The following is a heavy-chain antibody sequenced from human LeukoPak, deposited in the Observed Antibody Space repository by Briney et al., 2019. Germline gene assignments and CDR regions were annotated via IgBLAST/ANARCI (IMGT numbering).Heavy chain of an antibody. D-gene: IGHD5-12*01. J-gene: IGHJ4*02. Sequence: PGGSLRLSCAASGFTFSSYGMSWVRQAPGKGLEWVSTISSSGDSTYYADSVKGRFTISRDNSKNTLYLQMNSLRAEDTALYYCASRATILDYWGQGTLVTVSS. CDR3: ASRATILDY. CDR1: GFTFSSYG. V-gene: IGHV3-23*01. CDR2: ISSSGDST.